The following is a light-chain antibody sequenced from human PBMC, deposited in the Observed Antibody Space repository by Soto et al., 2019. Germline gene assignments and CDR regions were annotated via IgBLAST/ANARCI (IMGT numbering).Light chain of an antibody. CDR1: QAITNF. CDR2: AAS. CDR3: QKYNSAPLT. V-gene: IGKV1-27*01. J-gene: IGKJ4*01. Sequence: DIQMTQSPSSLSASVGDRVTITCRASQAITNFLAWYQQKPGKIHKLLIYAASTLHSGVQSRFSGSGSGTDFTLTIRGLQSDDFATYYCQKYNSAPLTFGGGTKVDIK.